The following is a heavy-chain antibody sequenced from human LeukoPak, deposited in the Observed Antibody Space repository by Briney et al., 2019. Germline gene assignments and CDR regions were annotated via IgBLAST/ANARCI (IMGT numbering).Heavy chain of an antibody. J-gene: IGHJ4*02. CDR1: GFTFSSYG. CDR3: AKAVGCTNGVCYESHDY. CDR2: IRYDGSNK. D-gene: IGHD2-8*01. Sequence: PGGSLRLSCAASGFTFSSYGMHRVRQAPGKGLEWVAFIRYDGSNKYYADSVKGRFTISRDNSKNTLYLQMNSLRAEDTAVYYCAKAVGCTNGVCYESHDYWGQGTLVTVSS. V-gene: IGHV3-30*02.